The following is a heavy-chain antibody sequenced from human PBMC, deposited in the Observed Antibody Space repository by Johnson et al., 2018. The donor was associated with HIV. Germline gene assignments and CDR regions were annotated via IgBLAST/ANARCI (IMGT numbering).Heavy chain of an antibody. CDR2: ISYDGSNN. Sequence: VQLVESGGGVVQPGRSLRLSCAASGFTFSSYAMHWVRQAPGQGLAWVAVISYDGSNNYYADSVQGRFTIARDNSKNTLYLQMNSLRAEDTAMYYCARAAGSRLVLGRSGAFDIWGQGTMVTVSS. CDR1: GFTFSSYA. D-gene: IGHD3-10*01. V-gene: IGHV3-30-3*01. CDR3: ARAAGSRLVLGRSGAFDI. J-gene: IGHJ3*02.